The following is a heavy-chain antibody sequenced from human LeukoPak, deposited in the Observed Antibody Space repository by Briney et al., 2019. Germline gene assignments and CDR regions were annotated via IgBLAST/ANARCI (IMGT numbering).Heavy chain of an antibody. V-gene: IGHV3-7*01. D-gene: IGHD1-26*01. Sequence: GGSLRLSCAASGFTFSGYWMTWVRQAPGEGLEWVANVNQDGDNKRYVESVKGGFTISRDNAKNSLYLQMNSLRAEDTAVYYARILGADEGADYWGQGALVTVSS. CDR3: RILGADEGADY. J-gene: IGHJ4*02. CDR1: GFTFSGYW. CDR2: VNQDGDNK.